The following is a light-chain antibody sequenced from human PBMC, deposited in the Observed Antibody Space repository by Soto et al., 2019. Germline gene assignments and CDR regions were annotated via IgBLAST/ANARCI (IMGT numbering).Light chain of an antibody. V-gene: IGKV3-20*01. J-gene: IGKJ4*01. CDR3: QYYGGSPT. CDR2: DAS. Sequence: ELVLTQSPGTLSLSPGHRATLSCRASQTFVSTYLAWYQQKPGQAPRLLIYDASNRATGIPDRFSGSGSGPDFTLTISRLEPEDFAVYYCQYYGGSPTFGGGTKVEV. CDR1: QTFVSTY.